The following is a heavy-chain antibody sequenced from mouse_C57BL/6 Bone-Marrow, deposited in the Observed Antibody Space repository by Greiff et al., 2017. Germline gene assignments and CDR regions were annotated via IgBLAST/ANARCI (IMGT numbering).Heavy chain of an antibody. CDR3: ARPLNDYWYFDV. D-gene: IGHD2-3*01. CDR2: ISNGGGST. Sequence: EVKLVESGGGLVQPGGSLKLSCAASGFTFSDYYMYWVRQTPEKRLEWVAYISNGGGSTYYTDTVKGRFTFSRDNAKNTLYLQMSRLKSEDTAMYYCARPLNDYWYFDVWGTGTTVTVSS. J-gene: IGHJ1*03. CDR1: GFTFSDYY. V-gene: IGHV5-12*01.